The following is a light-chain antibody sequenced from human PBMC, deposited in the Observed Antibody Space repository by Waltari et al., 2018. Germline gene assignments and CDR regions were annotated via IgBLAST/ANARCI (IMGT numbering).Light chain of an antibody. CDR3: QQYHKWPPGG. CDR2: AAS. Sequence: VVTQSPATLSVSPGKTVTLPCRASQRVNTNLAWYQQKPGQVPRLLIFAASTRAPGIPSRFGGSGSGTEFTLTITSLQFEDVGVYFCQQYHKWPPGGFGGGTKVEIE. J-gene: IGKJ4*01. CDR1: QRVNTN. V-gene: IGKV3-15*01.